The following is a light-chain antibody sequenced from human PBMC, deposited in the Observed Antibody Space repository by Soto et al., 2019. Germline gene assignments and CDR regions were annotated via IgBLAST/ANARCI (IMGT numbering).Light chain of an antibody. CDR3: QQRSNWIT. V-gene: IGKV3-11*01. CDR2: DAS. CDR1: QSVSSY. Sequence: EIVLTQSPATLSLSPGERATLSRRASQSVSSYLAWYQQKPGQAPRLLIYDASNRATGIPARFSGSGSGTDFTLTISSLEPEDFAVYYCQQRSNWITFGQGTRLEMK. J-gene: IGKJ5*01.